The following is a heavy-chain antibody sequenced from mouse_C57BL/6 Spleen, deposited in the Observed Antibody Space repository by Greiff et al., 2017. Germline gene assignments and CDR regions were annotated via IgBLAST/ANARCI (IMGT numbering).Heavy chain of an antibody. Sequence: QVQLQQPGAELVRPGSSVKLSCKASGYTFTSYWMDWVKQRPGQGLEWIGNIYPSDSETHYNQKFKDKATLTVDKSSSTAYMQLSSLTSEDSAVYYCARKYGYYWYFDVWGTGTTVTVSS. J-gene: IGHJ1*03. CDR2: IYPSDSET. D-gene: IGHD2-10*02. CDR3: ARKYGYYWYFDV. CDR1: GYTFTSYW. V-gene: IGHV1-61*01.